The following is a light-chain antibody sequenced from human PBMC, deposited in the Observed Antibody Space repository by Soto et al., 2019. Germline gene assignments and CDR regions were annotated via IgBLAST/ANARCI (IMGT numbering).Light chain of an antibody. CDR3: QQYNTWPRT. Sequence: ILLTQYPGTLSLSPGERATLSCGASQSVSSIYLDWYQQKPGKAPRLLIYGASSRATDIPGRLSGGGYGTEFTLTISSLKPEDFEIYLCQQYNTWPRTFGHGTKVDIK. V-gene: IGKV3-20*01. CDR2: GAS. CDR1: QSVSSIY. J-gene: IGKJ1*01.